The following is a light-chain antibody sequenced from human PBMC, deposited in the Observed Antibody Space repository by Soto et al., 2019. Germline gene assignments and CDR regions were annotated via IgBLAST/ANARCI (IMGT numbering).Light chain of an antibody. CDR2: GTN. CDR3: LLYYGGHRV. V-gene: IGLV7-43*01. CDR1: TGAVTSGYY. J-gene: IGLJ3*02. Sequence: QTVVTQEPSLTVYPGGTVTLTCASSTGAVTSGYYPNWFQQKPGQAPRALIYGTNNKHSWTPARFSGSLLGGKAALTLSGVRPEDEAEYYCLLYYGGHRVFGGGTKLTVL.